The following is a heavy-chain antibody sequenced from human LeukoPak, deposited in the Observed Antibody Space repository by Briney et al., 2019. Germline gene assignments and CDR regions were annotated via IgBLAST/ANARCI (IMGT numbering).Heavy chain of an antibody. CDR1: GGSISSSSYS. Sequence: PSXXLSLTCTVSGGSISSSSYSWGWIRQPPGKGLEWIGSIYYSGTTYYNPSLKSRVTISVDTAKIQFSLKLSSVVATDTAVYFCARLRFDFWSGYTHPYFDYWGQGTLVTVSS. V-gene: IGHV4-39*01. D-gene: IGHD3-3*01. J-gene: IGHJ4*02. CDR3: ARLRFDFWSGYTHPYFDY. CDR2: IYYSGTT.